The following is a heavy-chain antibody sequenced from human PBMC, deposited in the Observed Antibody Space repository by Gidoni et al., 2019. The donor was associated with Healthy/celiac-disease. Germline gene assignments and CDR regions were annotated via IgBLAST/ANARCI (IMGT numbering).Heavy chain of an antibody. J-gene: IGHJ4*02. CDR1: GGSFSGYY. CDR3: ASVLGSGYYPFDY. V-gene: IGHV4-34*01. D-gene: IGHD3-22*01. Sequence: QVQLQQWGAGRLKPSETLSLTCAVYGGSFSGYYWSWIRQPPGKGLEWIGEINHSGSTNYNPSLKSRVTISVDTSKNQFSLKLSSVTAADTAVYYCASVLGSGYYPFDYWGQGTLVTVSS. CDR2: INHSGST.